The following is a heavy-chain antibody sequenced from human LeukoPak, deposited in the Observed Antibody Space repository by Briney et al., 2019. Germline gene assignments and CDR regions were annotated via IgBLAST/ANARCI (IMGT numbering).Heavy chain of an antibody. J-gene: IGHJ4*02. CDR1: GFIFSNYW. CDR3: ARDRGDRLFDY. V-gene: IGHV3-7*01. Sequence: GGSLRLSCAASGFIFSNYWMPWVRQSPGKGLEWVANIKQGGSEKYYVDSVKGRFTISRDNAKNSLYLQMNSLRAEDTAVYYCARDRGDRLFDYWGQGTLVTVCS. D-gene: IGHD4-17*01. CDR2: IKQGGSEK.